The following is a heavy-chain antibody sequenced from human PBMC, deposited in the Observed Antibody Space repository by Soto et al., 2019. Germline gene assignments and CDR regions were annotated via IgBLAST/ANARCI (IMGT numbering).Heavy chain of an antibody. CDR1: GFTFSSYA. Sequence: QVQLVESGGGVVQTGRSLRLSCAASGFTFSSYAMHWVRQAPGKGLEWVAVISYDGSNKYYADSVKGRFTISRDNSKNTLYLQMNSLRAEDTAVYYCARVYYNDSSGSPPGIDYWGQGTLVTVSS. V-gene: IGHV3-30-3*01. J-gene: IGHJ4*02. CDR3: ARVYYNDSSGSPPGIDY. CDR2: ISYDGSNK. D-gene: IGHD3-22*01.